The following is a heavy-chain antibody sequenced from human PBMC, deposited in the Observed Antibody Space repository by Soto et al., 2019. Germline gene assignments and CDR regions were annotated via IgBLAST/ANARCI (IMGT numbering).Heavy chain of an antibody. D-gene: IGHD6-19*01. CDR3: AKDLQFSGWLSAQTFDY. CDR2: ITGSGDST. J-gene: IGHJ4*02. Sequence: GGSLRLSCTVSGFTFSSLAMSWVRQAPGKGLECVSSITGSGDSTYYADSVKGRFTISRDKSKSTLYLQMNSLRAEDTAVYCCAKDLQFSGWLSAQTFDYWGQGTQVTVSS. CDR1: GFTFSSLA. V-gene: IGHV3-23*01.